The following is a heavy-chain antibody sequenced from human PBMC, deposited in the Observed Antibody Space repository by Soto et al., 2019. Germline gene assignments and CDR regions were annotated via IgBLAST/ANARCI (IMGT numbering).Heavy chain of an antibody. V-gene: IGHV3-30*18. CDR3: VKDVSQYCSGGNCHFDC. D-gene: IGHD2-15*01. Sequence: QVQLVESGGGVVQPGRSLRLSCAASGFTFSSYGMHWVRQAPGKGLEWVAVISYDGSNEYYADSVKGRFTISRDNSKDTLYLQMNSLRAEDTAVYYCVKDVSQYCSGGNCHFDCWGQGTLVTVSS. J-gene: IGHJ4*02. CDR2: ISYDGSNE. CDR1: GFTFSSYG.